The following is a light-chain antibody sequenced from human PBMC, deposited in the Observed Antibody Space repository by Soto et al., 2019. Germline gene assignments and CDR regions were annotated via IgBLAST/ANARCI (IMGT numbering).Light chain of an antibody. CDR3: SSYTSSSNPYI. CDR1: SSDVGGYNY. V-gene: IGLV2-14*01. Sequence: QSALTQPASVSGAPGQSITISCTGTSSDVGGYNYVSWYQQHPGKAPKIMIYDVSNRPSGVSNRFSGSKSGNTASLTISGPQAEDEADYYCSSYTSSSNPYIFGTGTKVTVL. CDR2: DVS. J-gene: IGLJ1*01.